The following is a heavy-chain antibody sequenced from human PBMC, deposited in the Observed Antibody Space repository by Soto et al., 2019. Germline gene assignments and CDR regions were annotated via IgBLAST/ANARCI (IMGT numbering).Heavy chain of an antibody. V-gene: IGHV3-53*01. CDR2: LYDLYGT. J-gene: IGHJ3*02. CDR3: ASWQQQENAYDI. CDR1: GLTVSGRKY. Sequence: GGSLRLSCAAFGLTVSGRKYLAWVRQAPGKGLEWLSGLYDLYGTYYADSVKGRFTVSRDSSKSVVYLHMNSLRPDDTAVYYCASWQQQENAYDIWGLGTKGTVSS. D-gene: IGHD1-1*01.